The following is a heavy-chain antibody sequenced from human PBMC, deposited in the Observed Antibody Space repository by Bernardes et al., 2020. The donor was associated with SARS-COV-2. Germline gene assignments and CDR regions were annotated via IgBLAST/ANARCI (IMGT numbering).Heavy chain of an antibody. J-gene: IGHJ5*02. CDR2: IGTGGDS. V-gene: IGHV3-13*01. D-gene: IGHD1-1*01. CDR1: GFTFSDYD. Sequence: GGSLRLSCAASGFTFSDYDMHWVRQSARKGLEWVSYIGTGGDSYYRASVKGQFTISRDDAKNSLYLQMDSLRVDDTAVYYCARGGRGTGWFDPWGQGTLVTVSS. CDR3: ARGGRGTGWFDP.